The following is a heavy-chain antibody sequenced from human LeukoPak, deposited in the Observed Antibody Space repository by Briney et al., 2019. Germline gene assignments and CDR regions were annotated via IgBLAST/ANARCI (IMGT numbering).Heavy chain of an antibody. Sequence: GGSLSLSSAASGFTFDDYAMHWVRQAPGKGLEWVSLISGDGGSTYYADSVKGRFTISRDNSKNSLYLQMNSLRTEDTALYYCAKDMIRPGGWGQDGMDVWGQGTTVTVSS. CDR3: AKDMIRPGGWGQDGMDV. CDR1: GFTFDDYA. V-gene: IGHV3-43*02. J-gene: IGHJ6*02. CDR2: ISGDGGST. D-gene: IGHD6-19*01.